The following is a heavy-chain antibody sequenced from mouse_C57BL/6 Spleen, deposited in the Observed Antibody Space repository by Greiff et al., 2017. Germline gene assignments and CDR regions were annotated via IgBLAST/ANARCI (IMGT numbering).Heavy chain of an antibody. CDR1: GFTFSSYG. CDR3: ESLDSNYSY. CDR2: IRSGGSYT. J-gene: IGHJ2*01. V-gene: IGHV5-6*01. D-gene: IGHD2-5*01. Sequence: EVQLVESGGDLVKPGGSLKLSCAASGFTFSSYGMSWVRQTPDKRLEWVATIRSGGSYTYYPDSVKGRFTISRDNDKNTLYLQMSSLKSEDTAVYYCESLDSNYSYWGQCTTLTVSS.